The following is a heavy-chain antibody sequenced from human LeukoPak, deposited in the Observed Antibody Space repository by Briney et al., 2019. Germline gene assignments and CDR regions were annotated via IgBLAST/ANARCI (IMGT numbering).Heavy chain of an antibody. CDR2: IIPLLGIT. CDR1: GGTFSSYA. V-gene: IGHV1-69*04. D-gene: IGHD3-16*01. J-gene: IGHJ3*02. CDR3: ARARTMITFGGVRHAFDI. Sequence: ASVMVSCKASGGTFSSYAFNWVRQAPGQGLEWVGRIIPLLGITNHAQKLQGRVTVTADTATNTAYMELSSLIPDDTAVYYCARARTMITFGGVRHAFDIWGQGTLATVSS.